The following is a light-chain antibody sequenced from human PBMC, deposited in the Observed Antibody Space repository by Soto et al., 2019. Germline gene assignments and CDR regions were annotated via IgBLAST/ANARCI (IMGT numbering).Light chain of an antibody. J-gene: IGLJ1*01. CDR1: SSDVGGYTY. CDR3: TSYTSSSTPYV. V-gene: IGLV2-14*01. Sequence: LTQPASVSGSPGQSITISCAGTSSDVGGYTYVSWYQQHPGKAPKLMIYDVSNRPSGVSNRFSGSKSVNTASLTISGLQAEDEADYYCTSYTSSSTPYVFGGGTKLTVL. CDR2: DVS.